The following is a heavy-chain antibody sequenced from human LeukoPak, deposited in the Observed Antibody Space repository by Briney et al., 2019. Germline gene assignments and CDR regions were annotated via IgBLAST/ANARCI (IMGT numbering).Heavy chain of an antibody. J-gene: IGHJ6*03. Sequence: SETLSLTCTVSGGSISSYYWSWIRQPPGKGLEWIGYIYYSGSTNYNPSLKSRVTISVDTSKNQFSLKLSSVTAADTAVYYCAKTTEAHSWRTRYYDYYMDVWGKGTTVTVSS. D-gene: IGHD6-13*01. CDR2: IYYSGST. CDR1: GGSISSYY. V-gene: IGHV4-59*01. CDR3: AKTTEAHSWRTRYYDYYMDV.